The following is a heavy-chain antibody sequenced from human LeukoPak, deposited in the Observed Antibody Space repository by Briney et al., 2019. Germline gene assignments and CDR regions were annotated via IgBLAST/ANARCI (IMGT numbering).Heavy chain of an antibody. CDR2: ISSSSSYI. J-gene: IGHJ3*02. CDR3: ARANSGYYGSFNDAFDI. D-gene: IGHD5-12*01. Sequence: GGSLRLSCAASGFTFSSYSMNWVRQAPGKGLEWVSSISSSSSYIYYADSVKGRFTISRDNAKNSLYLQMNSLRAEDTAVYYCARANSGYYGSFNDAFDIWGQGTMVTVSS. CDR1: GFTFSSYS. V-gene: IGHV3-21*01.